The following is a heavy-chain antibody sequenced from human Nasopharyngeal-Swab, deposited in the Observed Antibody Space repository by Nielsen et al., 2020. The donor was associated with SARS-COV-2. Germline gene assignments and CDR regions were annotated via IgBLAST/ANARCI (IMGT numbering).Heavy chain of an antibody. Sequence: GESLKISCAASGFTFSSYEMNWVRQAPGKGLEWVSYISSSSSTIYYADSVKGRFTISRDNAKNSLYLQMNSLRDEDTAVYYCARDDSGWNRGAFDIWGQGTMVTVSS. V-gene: IGHV3-48*02. CDR1: GFTFSSYE. J-gene: IGHJ3*02. D-gene: IGHD6-19*01. CDR2: ISSSSSTI. CDR3: ARDDSGWNRGAFDI.